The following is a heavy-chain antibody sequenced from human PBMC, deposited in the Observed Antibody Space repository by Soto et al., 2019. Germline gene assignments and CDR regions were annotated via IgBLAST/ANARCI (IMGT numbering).Heavy chain of an antibody. Sequence: PSETLSLTCAVSGFSISSGYYWGWIRQPPGQGLEWIGSIYHSGSAYHNPSLKGRVTISVDTSKNQFSLKLTSVTAADTAVYYCARGGKAAVGSYNWFDPWGQGTLVTVSS. CDR2: IYHSGSA. CDR1: GFSISSGYY. CDR3: ARGGKAAVGSYNWFDP. D-gene: IGHD6-13*01. V-gene: IGHV4-38-2*01. J-gene: IGHJ5*02.